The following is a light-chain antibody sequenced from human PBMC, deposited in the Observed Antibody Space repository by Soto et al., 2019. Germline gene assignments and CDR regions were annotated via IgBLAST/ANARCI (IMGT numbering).Light chain of an antibody. CDR2: GAS. V-gene: IGKV3-15*01. CDR3: QQNDDWHAFT. Sequence: EIVMTQSPATLSVSPGEGATLSCRASQSVSNNLVWYQQKPGQPPRLLIFGASTRATGIPARFSGSGSGTEFTLTISSLQSEDFAVYYCQQNDDWHAFTFGQGTNLEIK. J-gene: IGKJ2*01. CDR1: QSVSNN.